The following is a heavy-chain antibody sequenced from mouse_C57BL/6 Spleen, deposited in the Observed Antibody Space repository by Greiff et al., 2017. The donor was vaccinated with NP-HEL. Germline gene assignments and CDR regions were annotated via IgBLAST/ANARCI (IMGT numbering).Heavy chain of an antibody. J-gene: IGHJ2*01. CDR1: GYTFTSYW. CDR3: ASGATVVADY. D-gene: IGHD1-1*01. V-gene: IGHV1-52*01. Sequence: VKLQQPGAELVRPGSSVKLSCKASGYTFTSYWMHWVKQRPIQGLEWIGNIDPSDSETHYNQKFKDKATLTVDKSSSTVYMQLSSLTSEDSAVYYCASGATVVADYWGQGTTLTVSS. CDR2: IDPSDSET.